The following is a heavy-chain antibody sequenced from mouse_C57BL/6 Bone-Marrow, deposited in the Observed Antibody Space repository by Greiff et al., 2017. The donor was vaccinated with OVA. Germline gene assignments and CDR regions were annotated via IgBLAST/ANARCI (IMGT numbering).Heavy chain of an antibody. CDR2: IYPGDGDT. J-gene: IGHJ1*03. CDR1: GYAFSSSW. CDR3: ARSYYYGSRGYFDV. V-gene: IGHV1-82*01. D-gene: IGHD1-1*01. Sequence: VQLQESGPELVKPGASVKISCKASGYAFSSSWMNWVKQRPGKGLEWIGRIYPGDGDTNYNGKFKGKATLTADKSSSTAYMQLSSLTSEDSAVYVCARSYYYGSRGYFDVWGTGTTVTVSS.